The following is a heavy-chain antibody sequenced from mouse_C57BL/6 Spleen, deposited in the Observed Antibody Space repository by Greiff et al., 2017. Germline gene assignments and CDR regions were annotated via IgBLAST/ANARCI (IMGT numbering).Heavy chain of an antibody. CDR3: ARIPFITTVVATYYYAMDC. CDR1: GYTFTSYW. J-gene: IGHJ4*01. D-gene: IGHD1-1*01. V-gene: IGHV1-69*01. Sequence: QVQLQQPGAELVMPGASVKLSCKASGYTFTSYWMHWVKQRPGQGLEWIGEIDPSDSYTNYNQKFKGKSTLTVDKSSSTAYMQLSSLTSEDSAVYYCARIPFITTVVATYYYAMDCWGQGTSVTVSS. CDR2: IDPSDSYT.